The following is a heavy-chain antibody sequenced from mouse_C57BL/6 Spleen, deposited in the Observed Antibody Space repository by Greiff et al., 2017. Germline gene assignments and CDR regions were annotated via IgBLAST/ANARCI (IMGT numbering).Heavy chain of an antibody. V-gene: IGHV1-80*01. J-gene: IGHJ2*01. Sequence: QVQLQQSGAELVKPGASVKISCKASGYAFSSYWMNWVKQRPGKGLEWIGQIYPGDGDTNYNGKFKGKATLTADKSSSAAYMQLSSLTSEGSAVYFCAREVLREYYFGYWGQGTTLTVSS. D-gene: IGHD1-1*01. CDR2: IYPGDGDT. CDR3: AREVLREYYFGY. CDR1: GYAFSSYW.